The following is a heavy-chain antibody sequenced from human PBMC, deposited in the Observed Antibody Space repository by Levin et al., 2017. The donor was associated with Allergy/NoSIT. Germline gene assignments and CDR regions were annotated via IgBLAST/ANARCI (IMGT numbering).Heavy chain of an antibody. V-gene: IGHV3-48*02. D-gene: IGHD1-26*01. J-gene: IGHJ4*02. CDR3: TREGSGSYSVY. CDR2: ISSGSSSI. CDR1: GFTFSTYS. Sequence: RASVKVSCAASGFTFSTYSMNWVRQAPGKGLQWVSYISSGSSSIHYADSVRGRFTISRDDAKDSLYLQMNSLRDEDTAVYYCTREGSGSYSVYWGQGTLVTVSS.